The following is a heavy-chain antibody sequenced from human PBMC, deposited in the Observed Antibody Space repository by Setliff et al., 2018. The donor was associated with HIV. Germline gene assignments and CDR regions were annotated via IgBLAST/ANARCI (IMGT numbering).Heavy chain of an antibody. CDR2: VTWNGVTA. V-gene: IGHV3-43D*03. Sequence: PGGSLRLSCAASGFIFNDHVMHWVRQVPGKGLEWVSLVTWNGVTAYYADSVKGRFTASRDNSKNAFYLQMNSLRDGDTALYYCGKGPTGSGSSYVDYWGQGTLVTVS. CDR3: GKGPTGSGSSYVDY. CDR1: GFIFNDHV. J-gene: IGHJ4*02. D-gene: IGHD3-10*01.